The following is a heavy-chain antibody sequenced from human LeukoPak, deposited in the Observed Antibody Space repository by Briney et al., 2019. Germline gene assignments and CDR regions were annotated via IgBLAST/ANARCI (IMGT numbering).Heavy chain of an antibody. D-gene: IGHD6-19*01. CDR3: ARVKQWQPRSTWFDP. CDR1: GYTFTSYG. CDR2: ISAYNGNT. Sequence: ASVKDSCKASGYTFTSYGISWVRQAPGQGLEWMGWISAYNGNTNYAQKLQGRVTMTTDTSTSTAYMELRSLRSDDTAVYYCARVKQWQPRSTWFDPWGQGTLVTVSS. V-gene: IGHV1-18*04. J-gene: IGHJ5*02.